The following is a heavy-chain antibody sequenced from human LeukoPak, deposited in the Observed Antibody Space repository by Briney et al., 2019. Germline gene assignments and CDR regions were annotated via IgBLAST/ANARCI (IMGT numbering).Heavy chain of an antibody. CDR3: ARDSGYGWFGQLSHWYFDL. V-gene: IGHV3-23*01. D-gene: IGHD3-10*01. J-gene: IGHJ2*01. CDR1: GFTFNNYA. Sequence: HPGGSLRLSCAASGFTFNNYAMTWVRQAPGKGLEWVSAISGSGDGTHYADSVKGRFTVSRDNSKNTLYLQMNSLRAEDTAVYYCARDSGYGWFGQLSHWYFDLWGRGTLVIVSS. CDR2: ISGSGDGT.